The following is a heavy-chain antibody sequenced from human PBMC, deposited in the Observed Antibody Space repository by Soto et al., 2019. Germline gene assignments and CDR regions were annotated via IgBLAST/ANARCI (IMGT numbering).Heavy chain of an antibody. J-gene: IGHJ4*02. Sequence: QLQLQESGSGLVKPSQTLSLTCAVSGGSISSGGYSWSWIRQPPGKGLEWIGYIYHSGSTYYNPSLRRLVTLSVDRSKNQCSPKLSSVTAADPAVYYCAAGGGLPRYYWGQGTLVTVSS. V-gene: IGHV4-30-2*01. D-gene: IGHD5-12*01. CDR1: GGSISSGGYS. CDR3: AAGGGLPRYY. CDR2: IYHSGST.